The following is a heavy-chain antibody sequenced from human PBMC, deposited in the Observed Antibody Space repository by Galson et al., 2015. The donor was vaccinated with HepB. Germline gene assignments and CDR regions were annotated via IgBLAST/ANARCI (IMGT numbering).Heavy chain of an antibody. Sequence: SVKVSCKASGFTFTSSAMQWVRQARGQRLEWIGWIVVGSGNTNYAQKFQERVTITRDMSTSTAYMELSSLRSEDTAVYYCAAALTGYSSSWYLGWDYWGQGTLVTVSS. V-gene: IGHV1-58*02. CDR1: GFTFTSSA. D-gene: IGHD6-13*01. CDR2: IVVGSGNT. CDR3: AAALTGYSSSWYLGWDY. J-gene: IGHJ4*02.